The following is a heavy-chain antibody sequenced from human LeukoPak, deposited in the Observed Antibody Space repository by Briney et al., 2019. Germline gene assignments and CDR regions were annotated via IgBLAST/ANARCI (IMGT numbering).Heavy chain of an antibody. Sequence: SETLSLTCTVSGGSIGTYYWSWIRQPPGKGLEWIGYIYDNGITTYTDSLKSRVTMSIDTSKNQFSLNLSSVTAADTAMYYCARATNVDYFYYYGMDVWGQGTTVTVSS. J-gene: IGHJ6*02. CDR3: ARATNVDYFYYYGMDV. V-gene: IGHV4-59*13. D-gene: IGHD2/OR15-2a*01. CDR2: IYDNGIT. CDR1: GGSIGTYY.